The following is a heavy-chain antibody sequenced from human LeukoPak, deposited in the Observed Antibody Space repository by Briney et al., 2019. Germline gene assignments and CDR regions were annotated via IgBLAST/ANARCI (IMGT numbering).Heavy chain of an antibody. J-gene: IGHJ4*02. D-gene: IGHD6-13*01. CDR3: ARVPSLVNSIAAAGSGY. V-gene: IGHV3-30-3*01. Sequence: GGSLRLSCAASGFTFSSYAMHWVRQAPGKGLEWVAVISYDGSNKYYADSVKGRFTISRDNSKNTLYLQMNSLRAEDTAVYYCARVPSLVNSIAAAGSGYWGQGTLVTVSS. CDR1: GFTFSSYA. CDR2: ISYDGSNK.